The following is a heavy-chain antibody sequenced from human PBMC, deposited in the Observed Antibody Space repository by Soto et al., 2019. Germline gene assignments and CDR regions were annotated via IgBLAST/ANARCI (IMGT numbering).Heavy chain of an antibody. CDR1: GGSISSGGYS. CDR3: ARYSGTRDALDI. V-gene: IGHV4-30-2*01. J-gene: IGHJ3*02. CDR2: IYHSGST. Sequence: SETLSLTCAVSGGSISSGGYSWSWIRQPPGKGLEWIGYIYHSGSTYYNPSLKSRVTISVDRSKNQFSLKLSSVTAADTAVYYCARYSGTRDALDIWGQGTMVTVSS. D-gene: IGHD1-26*01.